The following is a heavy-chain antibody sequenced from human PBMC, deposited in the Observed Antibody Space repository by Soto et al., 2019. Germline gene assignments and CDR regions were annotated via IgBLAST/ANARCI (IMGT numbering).Heavy chain of an antibody. Sequence: QVQLVQSGAGVKKPGSSVKVSCKASGGTFSSYAISWVRQAPGQGLEWMGGIIPIFGTANYAQKFQGRVTITADTSMSAACMALSRLGSEDTAEYYGAGEVGRGYSGYHREYYFDYWGQGTLVTVSS. J-gene: IGHJ4*02. CDR2: IIPIFGTA. CDR1: GGTFSSYA. CDR3: AGEVGRGYSGYHREYYFDY. V-gene: IGHV1-69*06. D-gene: IGHD5-12*01.